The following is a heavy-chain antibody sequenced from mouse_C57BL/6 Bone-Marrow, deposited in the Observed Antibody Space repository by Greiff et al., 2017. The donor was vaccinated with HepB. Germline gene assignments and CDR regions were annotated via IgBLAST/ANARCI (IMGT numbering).Heavy chain of an antibody. CDR1: GFNIKNTY. V-gene: IGHV14-3*01. CDR3: SPDGYYSYWYFDV. Sequence: VQLQQSVAELVRPGASVKLSCTASGFNIKNTYMHWVKQRPEQGLEWIGRIDPANGNTKYAPKFQGKATITADTSSNTAYLQRSSLTSEDTAIYYCSPDGYYSYWYFDVWGTGTTVTVSS. J-gene: IGHJ1*03. CDR2: IDPANGNT. D-gene: IGHD2-3*01.